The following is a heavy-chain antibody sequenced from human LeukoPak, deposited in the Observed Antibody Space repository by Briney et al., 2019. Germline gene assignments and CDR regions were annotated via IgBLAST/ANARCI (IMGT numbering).Heavy chain of an antibody. CDR2: INHSGST. V-gene: IGHV4-34*01. CDR3: ARTRYCSSTSCYGNAEYFQH. CDR1: GGSFSGYY. J-gene: IGHJ1*01. D-gene: IGHD2-2*01. Sequence: SETLSLTCAVYGGSFSGYYWSWIRQPPGKGLEWIGEINHSGSTNYNPSLKSRVTISVDTSKNQFSLKLSSVTAADTAVYYCARTRYCSSTSCYGNAEYFQHWGQGTLVTVSS.